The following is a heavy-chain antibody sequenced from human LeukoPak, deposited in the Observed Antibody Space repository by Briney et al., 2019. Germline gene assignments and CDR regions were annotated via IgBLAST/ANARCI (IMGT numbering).Heavy chain of an antibody. CDR3: ARESPGEDGYND. D-gene: IGHD5-24*01. V-gene: IGHV3-66*01. J-gene: IGHJ4*02. CDR1: GFTVSSNY. CDR2: IYSGGST. Sequence: GRSLRLSCAASGFTVSSNYMSWVRQAPGKGLEWVSVIYSGGSTYYADSVKGRFTISRDNSKNTLYLQMNSLRAEDTAVYYCARESPGEDGYNDWGQGTLVTVSS.